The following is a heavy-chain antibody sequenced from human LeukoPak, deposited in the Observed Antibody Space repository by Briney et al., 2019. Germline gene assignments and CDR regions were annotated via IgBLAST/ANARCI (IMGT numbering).Heavy chain of an antibody. D-gene: IGHD2-15*01. CDR1: GYTFTSYG. CDR3: ASDPVCSGGSCYFNTFYY. Sequence: ASVKLSCKASGYTFTSYGISWVRQAPGQGLEWMGWISTYNGNTNYAQKLQVRVTMTTATSTSTAHMELRSLRSDNTAVYYCASDPVCSGGSCYFNTFYYWGQGTLVTVSS. CDR2: ISTYNGNT. V-gene: IGHV1-18*01. J-gene: IGHJ4*02.